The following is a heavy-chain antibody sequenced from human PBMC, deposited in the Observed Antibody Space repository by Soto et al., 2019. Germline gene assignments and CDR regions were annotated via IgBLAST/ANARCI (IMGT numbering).Heavy chain of an antibody. CDR2: IGSSGTYT. D-gene: IGHD3-16*01. V-gene: IGHV3-11*06. J-gene: IGHJ4*01. CDR1: GFTFENYY. Sequence: LRLSGAASGFTFENYYMTWIRQVPERGLEGLSYIGSSGTYTKYSDSVKGRFTISRDNAKNPLYLQMESLRVEDTGIYDCERGLGGIFFIEYWGHGTLVTVSS. CDR3: ERGLGGIFFIEY.